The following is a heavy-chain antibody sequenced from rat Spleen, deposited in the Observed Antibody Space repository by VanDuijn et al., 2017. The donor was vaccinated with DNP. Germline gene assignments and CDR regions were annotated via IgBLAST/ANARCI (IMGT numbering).Heavy chain of an antibody. J-gene: IGHJ2*01. Sequence: EVQLQESGPGLVKPSQSLSLTCSVTGYSITSRYRWNWIRKFPGNKLEWMGYINSEGSTYYNPSLKSRISITRDTSKNQFFLQVNSVTTEDTATYYCARSDNSGSKWNYWGHGVMVTVSS. CDR3: ARSDNSGSKWNY. V-gene: IGHV3-3*01. CDR2: INSEGST. D-gene: IGHD4-3*01. CDR1: GYSITSRYR.